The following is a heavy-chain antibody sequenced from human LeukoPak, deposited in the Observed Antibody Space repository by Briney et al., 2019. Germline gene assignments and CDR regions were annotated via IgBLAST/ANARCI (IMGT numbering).Heavy chain of an antibody. CDR3: ARVKGRTAMGRGYFDY. CDR1: GYTFTGYY. D-gene: IGHD5-18*01. J-gene: IGHJ4*02. V-gene: IGHV1-2*02. CDR2: INANSGDT. Sequence: ASVKVSCKASGYTFTGYYLHWVRQAPGQGLEWMGWINANSGDTNYAQKFQGGVTMTRDTSISTAYMELSRLTSDDTAVYYCARVKGRTAMGRGYFDYWGQGTLVTVSS.